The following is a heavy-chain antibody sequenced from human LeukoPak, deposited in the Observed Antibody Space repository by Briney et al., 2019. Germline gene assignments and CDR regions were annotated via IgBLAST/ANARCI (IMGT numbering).Heavy chain of an antibody. V-gene: IGHV3-7*03. Sequence: GGSLRLSCAASGFTFNIYWMSWVRQAPGKGLEWVANINDDGSEKYYVDSVKGRFTISRYNAENSLYLQMNSLRAEDTAVYYCASSVYWRFDYWGQGTLVSVSS. CDR3: ASSVYWRFDY. J-gene: IGHJ4*02. D-gene: IGHD1-26*01. CDR2: INDDGSEK. CDR1: GFTFNIYW.